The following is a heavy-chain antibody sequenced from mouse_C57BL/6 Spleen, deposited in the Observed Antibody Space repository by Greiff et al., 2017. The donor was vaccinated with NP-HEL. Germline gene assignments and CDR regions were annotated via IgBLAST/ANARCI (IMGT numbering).Heavy chain of an antibody. CDR2: INYDGSST. CDR3: AREDYYGSSDY. V-gene: IGHV5-16*01. CDR1: GFTFSDYY. D-gene: IGHD1-1*01. J-gene: IGHJ2*01. Sequence: EVNVVESEGGLVQPGSSMKLSCTASGFTFSDYYMAWVRQVPEKGLEWVANINYDGSSTYYLDSLKSRFIISRDNAKNILYLQMSSLKSEDTATYYCAREDYYGSSDYWGQGTTLTVSS.